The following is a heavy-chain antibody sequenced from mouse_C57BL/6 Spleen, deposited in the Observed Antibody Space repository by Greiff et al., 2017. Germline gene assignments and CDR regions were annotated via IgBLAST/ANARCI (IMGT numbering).Heavy chain of an antibody. Sequence: QVQLQQSGAELVKPGASVKISCKASGYAFSSYWMNWVKQRPGKGLEWIGQIYPGDGDTNYNGKFKGKATLTADKSSSTAYMQLSSLTSEDSAVYFCARGYYYGSSPFDYWGQGTTLTVSS. V-gene: IGHV1-80*01. CDR3: ARGYYYGSSPFDY. CDR2: IYPGDGDT. CDR1: GYAFSSYW. J-gene: IGHJ2*01. D-gene: IGHD1-1*01.